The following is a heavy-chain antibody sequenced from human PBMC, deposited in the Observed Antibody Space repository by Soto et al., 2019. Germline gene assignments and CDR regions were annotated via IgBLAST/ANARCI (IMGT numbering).Heavy chain of an antibody. CDR2: LYDVDGS. CDR1: GLTISGKKY. D-gene: IGHD1-1*01. V-gene: IGHV3-53*01. CDR3: ATWHEREHAYDV. J-gene: IGHJ3*01. Sequence: DVQLVESGGGLIQPGESLRLSCAAFGLTISGKKYVAWVRQAPGKGLEWVSGLYDVDGSFYADSVRGRFTTSSDSSKTTLSLQMTDLRPDDTAVYYCATWHEREHAYDVWGQGTTGTVSS.